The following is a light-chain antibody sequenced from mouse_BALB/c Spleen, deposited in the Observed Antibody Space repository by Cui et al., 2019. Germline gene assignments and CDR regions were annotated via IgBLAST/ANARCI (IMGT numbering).Light chain of an antibody. V-gene: IGKV3-10*01. CDR1: EGVDSYGNSF. Sequence: NIVLTQSPASLAVSLGQRATISCRASEGVDSYGNSFMHWYQQKPGQPPKLLIYLASNLESGVPARFSGSGSRTDFTLTIDPVEADDAATYYCQQNNEDPYTFGGGTKLEIK. CDR2: LAS. J-gene: IGKJ2*01. CDR3: QQNNEDPYT.